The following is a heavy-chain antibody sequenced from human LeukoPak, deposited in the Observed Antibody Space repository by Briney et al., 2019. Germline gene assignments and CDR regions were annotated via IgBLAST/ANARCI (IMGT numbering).Heavy chain of an antibody. J-gene: IGHJ6*02. CDR3: ASSKGGLLWFGELFAMDV. V-gene: IGHV4-59*01. D-gene: IGHD3-10*01. CDR1: GGSISSYY. CDR2: IYYSGST. Sequence: SETLSLTCTVSGGSISSYYWSWLRQPPGKGLEGIGYIYYSGSTNYNPSLKSRVTISVDTSKNQFSLKLSSVTAADTAVYYCASSKGGLLWFGELFAMDVWGQGTTVTVSS.